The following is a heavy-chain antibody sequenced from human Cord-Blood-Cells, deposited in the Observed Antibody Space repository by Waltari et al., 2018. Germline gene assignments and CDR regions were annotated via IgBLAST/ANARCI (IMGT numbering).Heavy chain of an antibody. V-gene: IGHV3-7*01. CDR2: IKQDGSEK. CDR3: ARGSVVRGVIIDY. J-gene: IGHJ4*02. Sequence: EVQLVESGGGLVQPGGSLRLSCAASGFTFSSYWMSWVRQAPGKGLDGVANIKQDGSEKYYVDSVKGRFTSSRDNAKNSLYLQMNSLRAEDTAVYYCARGSVVRGVIIDYWGQGTLVTVSS. D-gene: IGHD3-10*01. CDR1: GFTFSSYW.